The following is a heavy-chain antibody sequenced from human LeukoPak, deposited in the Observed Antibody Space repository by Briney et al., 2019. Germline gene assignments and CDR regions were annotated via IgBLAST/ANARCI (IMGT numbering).Heavy chain of an antibody. D-gene: IGHD1/OR15-1a*01. Sequence: PSETLSLTCTVSGGSISSSSYYWSWIRQPPGKGLEGIGYIYYSGSTNYNPSLKSRVTISVDTSKNQFSLKLSSVTAADTAVYYCARGGNWNNFDYWGQGTLVTVSS. J-gene: IGHJ4*02. V-gene: IGHV4-61*05. CDR2: IYYSGST. CDR1: GGSISSSSYY. CDR3: ARGGNWNNFDY.